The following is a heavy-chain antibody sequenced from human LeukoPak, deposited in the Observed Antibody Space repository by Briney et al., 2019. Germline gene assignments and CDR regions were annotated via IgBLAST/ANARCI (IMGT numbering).Heavy chain of an antibody. CDR3: ARSYDSRGYYYYGMDV. Sequence: PSETLSLTCTVSGGSISSYYGGWIRQPPGKGLEWIGYIYYTGTTGYNPSLESRVTISVDTSKNQFSLKLNSATAADTAVYYCARSYDSRGYYYYGMDVWGQGTTVTVSS. CDR2: IYYTGTT. D-gene: IGHD3-22*01. CDR1: GGSISSYY. J-gene: IGHJ6*02. V-gene: IGHV4-59*01.